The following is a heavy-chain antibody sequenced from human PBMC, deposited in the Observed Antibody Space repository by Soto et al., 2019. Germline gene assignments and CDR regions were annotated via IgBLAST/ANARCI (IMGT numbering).Heavy chain of an antibody. CDR1: GYTFTGYY. Sequence: ASVKVSCKASGYTFTGYYMHWLRQAPGQGLEWMGWINPNSGGTNYAQKFQGWVTMTRDTSISTAYMELSRLRSDDTAVYYCATARNSGYSYGFYYYYGMDVWGQGTTVTVSS. CDR2: INPNSGGT. V-gene: IGHV1-2*04. CDR3: ATARNSGYSYGFYYYYGMDV. D-gene: IGHD5-18*01. J-gene: IGHJ6*02.